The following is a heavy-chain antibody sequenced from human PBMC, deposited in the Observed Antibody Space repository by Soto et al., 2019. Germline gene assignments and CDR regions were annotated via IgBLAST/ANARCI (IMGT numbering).Heavy chain of an antibody. CDR2: IDWDDDK. CDR1: GFSLSTSGIC. V-gene: IGHV2-70*01. D-gene: IGHD6-13*01. Sequence: SGPTLVNPTQTLTLTCTFSGFSLSTSGICVSWIRQPPGKALEWLALIDWDDDKYYSTSLKTRLTISKDTSKNQVVLTMTNMDPVDTATYYCARTLYSSSWYLDYFDYRGQGTLVTVSS. CDR3: ARTLYSSSWYLDYFDY. J-gene: IGHJ4*02.